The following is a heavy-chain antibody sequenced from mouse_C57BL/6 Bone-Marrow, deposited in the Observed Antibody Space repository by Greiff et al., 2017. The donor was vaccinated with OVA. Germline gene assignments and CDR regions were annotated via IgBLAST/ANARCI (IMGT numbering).Heavy chain of an antibody. CDR1: GFTFSSYA. J-gene: IGHJ4*01. D-gene: IGHD1-1*01. V-gene: IGHV5-4*01. Sequence: VQLVESGGGLVKPGGSLKLSCAASGFTFSSYAMSWVRQTPEKRLEWVATISDGGSYTYYPANVKGRFTISRDNAKNNLYLQMSHLKSEDTAMYYCARGGTTVDYYAMDYWGQGTSVTVSS. CDR2: ISDGGSYT. CDR3: ARGGTTVDYYAMDY.